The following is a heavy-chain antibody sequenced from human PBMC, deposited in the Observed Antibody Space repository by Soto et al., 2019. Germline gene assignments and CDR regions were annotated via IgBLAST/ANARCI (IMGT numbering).Heavy chain of an antibody. Sequence: QVQLQESGPGLVKPSQTLSLTCTVSGGSISSGDYYWSWIRQHPGKGLEWIGYIYYSGSTYYNPSLNSRVTISADTSKNQFALKLSSVTAADTAVYYCARWWSGSRQGFDPWGQGTLVTVSS. CDR1: GGSISSGDYY. CDR2: IYYSGST. J-gene: IGHJ5*02. D-gene: IGHD3-3*01. CDR3: ARWWSGSRQGFDP. V-gene: IGHV4-31*03.